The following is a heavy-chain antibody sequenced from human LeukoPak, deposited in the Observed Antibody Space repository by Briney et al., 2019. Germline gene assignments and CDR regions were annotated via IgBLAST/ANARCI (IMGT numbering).Heavy chain of an antibody. Sequence: SETLSLTCFVSGYAINIDYSWSWVRQPPGKGLEWIGYIYYGGNTYYNPSLKSRLTISLDTSNNQFSLKLSSVTAADTAVYYCARVYCSGGSCYPGSYYYYYMDVWGKGTTVTISS. D-gene: IGHD2-15*01. CDR1: GYAINIDYS. V-gene: IGHV4-30-4*07. CDR3: ARVYCSGGSCYPGSYYYYYMDV. CDR2: IYYGGNT. J-gene: IGHJ6*03.